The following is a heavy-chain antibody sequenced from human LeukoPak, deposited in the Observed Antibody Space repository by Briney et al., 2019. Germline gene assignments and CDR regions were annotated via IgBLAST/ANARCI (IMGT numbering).Heavy chain of an antibody. Sequence: SETLSLTCAVYGGSFSGYYWSWIRQPPGKGLERIGEINHSGSTNYNPSLKSRVTISVDTSKNQFSLKLSSVTAADTAVYYCARGRGSSSWFPLDYWGQGTLVTVSS. CDR1: GGSFSGYY. J-gene: IGHJ4*02. CDR3: ARGRGSSSWFPLDY. CDR2: INHSGST. V-gene: IGHV4-34*01. D-gene: IGHD6-13*01.